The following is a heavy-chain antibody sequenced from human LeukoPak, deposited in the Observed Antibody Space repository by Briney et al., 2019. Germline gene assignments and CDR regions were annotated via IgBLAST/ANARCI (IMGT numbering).Heavy chain of an antibody. Sequence: PGGSLRLSCAASGITFSSNYMSWVRQPPGKGLEWVSIIYSGHITYYAASVQGQFTISRDNSKNTVYLQMNSLRVEDTAVYYCARDPRTTGKSNYGMDVWGQGTTVTVSS. D-gene: IGHD4-17*01. CDR3: ARDPRTTGKSNYGMDV. V-gene: IGHV3-53*01. CDR1: GITFSSNY. CDR2: IYSGHIT. J-gene: IGHJ6*02.